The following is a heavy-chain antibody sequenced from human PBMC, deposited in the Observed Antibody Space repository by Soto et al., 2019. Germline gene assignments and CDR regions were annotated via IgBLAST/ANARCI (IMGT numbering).Heavy chain of an antibody. D-gene: IGHD2-2*01. V-gene: IGHV3-23*01. CDR3: AKGGEGSCSRTSCLYFSDS. CDR1: GFTFRTYA. CDR2: ISDSGTT. J-gene: IGHJ5*02. Sequence: PGGSLRLSCAASGFTFRTYAMSWVRQAPGKGLEWVSTISDSGTTYYANSVKGRFTISRDNSRSTLDLQMNSLRVEDTAVYYCAKGGEGSCSRTSCLYFSDSWGQGTLVTVSS.